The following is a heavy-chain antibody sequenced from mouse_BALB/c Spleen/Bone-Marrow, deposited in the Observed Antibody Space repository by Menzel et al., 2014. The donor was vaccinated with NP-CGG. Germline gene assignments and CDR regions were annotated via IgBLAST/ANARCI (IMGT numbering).Heavy chain of an antibody. D-gene: IGHD2-10*02. J-gene: IGHJ2*01. CDR2: IYPGDGDT. Sequence: VQLQESGAELVRPGSSVKISCKASSYAFSSYWMNWVKQRPGQGLEWIGQIYPGDGDTNYNGKFKGKATLTADKSSSTAYMQLSSLTSEDSAVYFCARQYGNYFDYWGQGTTLTVSS. CDR1: SYAFSSYW. V-gene: IGHV1-80*01. CDR3: ARQYGNYFDY.